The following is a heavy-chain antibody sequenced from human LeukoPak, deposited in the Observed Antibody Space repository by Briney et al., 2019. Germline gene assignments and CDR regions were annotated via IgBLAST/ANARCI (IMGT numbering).Heavy chain of an antibody. J-gene: IGHJ6*03. Sequence: GGSLRLSCAASGFTFSSYWMSWVRQAPGKGLEWVANIKQDGSEKYYVDSVKGRFTISRDNAKNSLYLRMNSLRAEDTAVYYCARSGYYYYMDVWGKGTTVTVSS. CDR2: IKQDGSEK. CDR1: GFTFSSYW. CDR3: ARSGYYYYMDV. D-gene: IGHD7-27*01. V-gene: IGHV3-7*01.